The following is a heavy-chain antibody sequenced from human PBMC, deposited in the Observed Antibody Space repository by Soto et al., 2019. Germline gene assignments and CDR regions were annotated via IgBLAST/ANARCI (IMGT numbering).Heavy chain of an antibody. V-gene: IGHV6-1*01. CDR1: GDSVSINSAA. J-gene: IGHJ4*02. Sequence: SQTLSLTGAISGDSVSINSAAWKLSRQSPSRGLEWLGRTYYRSKWYNDYAVSVKSRITINPDTSKNQFSLQLNSVTPEDTAVYCCAREQSGSGRSDFDYWGQGTLVTVSS. D-gene: IGHD6-19*01. CDR3: AREQSGSGRSDFDY. CDR2: TYYRSKWYN.